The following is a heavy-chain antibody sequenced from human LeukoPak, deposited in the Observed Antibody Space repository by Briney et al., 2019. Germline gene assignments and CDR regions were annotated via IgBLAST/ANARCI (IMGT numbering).Heavy chain of an antibody. V-gene: IGHV3-23*01. CDR3: AKDVRRTYESSGYPDS. CDR2: ISGSGRSS. Sequence: GGTLSLSSAASAFTFSCFALSWVRQAQGEGLEWFPSISGSGRSSYFEDSVWGRFTISRDNTKNTLVLQMKGLRAEDTAVYYSAKDVRRTYESSGYPDSWGQGTLVTVSS. D-gene: IGHD3-22*01. J-gene: IGHJ4*02. CDR1: AFTFSCFA.